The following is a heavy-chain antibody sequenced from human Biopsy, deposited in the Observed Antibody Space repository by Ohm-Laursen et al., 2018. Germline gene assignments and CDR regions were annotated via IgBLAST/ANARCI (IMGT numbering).Heavy chain of an antibody. D-gene: IGHD3-3*01. CDR2: IAIGSIYV. V-gene: IGHV3-21*04. J-gene: IGHJ5*02. Sequence: SLRLSCTASGLTFSDFSMNWVRQAPGKGLEWVSSIAIGSIYVYYADSVKGRFTISRDNTKNSLSLQMNSLRAEDTAMYYCARDLYDFCGGCPFDPWGQGTLVTVS. CDR3: ARDLYDFCGGCPFDP. CDR1: GLTFSDFS.